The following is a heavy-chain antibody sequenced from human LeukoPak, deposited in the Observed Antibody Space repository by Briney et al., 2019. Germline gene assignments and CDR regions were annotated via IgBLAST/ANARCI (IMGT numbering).Heavy chain of an antibody. CDR3: ARGSGWYPH. Sequence: SETLSLTCSVSGGSVGSSYWSWVRQPPGKGLEWIGYISYSGDTKYNPSLKSRLSMSVDTSKNQCSLMLTSVTAADTAVYYCARGSGWYPHWGQGTLVTVSS. CDR2: ISYSGDT. V-gene: IGHV4-59*02. D-gene: IGHD6-19*01. CDR1: GGSVGSSY. J-gene: IGHJ1*01.